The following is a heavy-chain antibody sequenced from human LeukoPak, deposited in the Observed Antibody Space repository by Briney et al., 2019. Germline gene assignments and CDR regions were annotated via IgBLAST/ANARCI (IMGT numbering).Heavy chain of an antibody. CDR2: IYYSGST. V-gene: IGHV4-39*02. J-gene: IGHJ3*02. D-gene: IGHD3-9*01. CDR3: ARDRRYFDGWDAFDI. Sequence: PSETLSLTCTVSGASISSTTYYYDWIRQPPGKGLEWIGSIYYSGSTYYNPSLKSRVTISVDTSKNQFSLNLTSVTAADTAVYYCARDRRYFDGWDAFDIWGQGTMVTVSS. CDR1: GASISSTTYY.